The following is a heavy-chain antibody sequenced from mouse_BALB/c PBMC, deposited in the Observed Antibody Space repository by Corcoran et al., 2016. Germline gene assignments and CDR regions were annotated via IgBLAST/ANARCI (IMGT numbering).Heavy chain of an antibody. D-gene: IGHD6-1*02. Sequence: QVQLQQSGAELMKPGASVKISCKATGYTFSSYWIEWVKQRPGHGLEWIGEILPGSGSTNYNEKFKGKATFTADTSSNTAYMQLSSLTSEDSAVYYCARGDIYRLFDYWGQGTTLTVSS. CDR2: ILPGSGST. V-gene: IGHV1-9*01. J-gene: IGHJ2*01. CDR1: GYTFSSYW. CDR3: ARGDIYRLFDY.